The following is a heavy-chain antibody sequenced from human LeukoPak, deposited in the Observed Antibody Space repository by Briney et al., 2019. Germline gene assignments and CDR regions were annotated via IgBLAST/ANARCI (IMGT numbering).Heavy chain of an antibody. D-gene: IGHD6-13*01. CDR2: ISGSTTST. CDR3: AKCRGSSWYEAVDY. J-gene: IGHJ4*02. CDR1: GFTFSSYA. V-gene: IGHV3-23*01. Sequence: GGSLRLSCAASGFTFSSYAMKWVRQAPGKGLEWVSAISGSTTSTNYADSVKGRFTISRDNSKNTLYLQMNSLRAEDTAVYYCAKCRGSSWYEAVDYWGQGTLVTVSS.